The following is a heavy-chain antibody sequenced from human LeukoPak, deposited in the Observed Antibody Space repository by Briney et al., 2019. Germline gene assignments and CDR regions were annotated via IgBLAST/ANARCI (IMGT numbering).Heavy chain of an antibody. CDR1: GFTFTDYY. J-gene: IGHJ4*02. Sequence: GGSLRLSCAASGFTFTDYYVSWIRQAPGQGLEWVSYISRSSSYTNYANSVKGRFTISRDNAKNSLYLQMNSLRAEDTAVYYCARDHPTDTAMVGGDYWGQGTLVTVSS. CDR2: ISRSSSYT. V-gene: IGHV3-11*06. D-gene: IGHD5-18*01. CDR3: ARDHPTDTAMVGGDY.